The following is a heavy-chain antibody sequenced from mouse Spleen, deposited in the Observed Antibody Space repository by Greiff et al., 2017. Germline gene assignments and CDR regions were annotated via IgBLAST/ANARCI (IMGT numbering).Heavy chain of an antibody. CDR3: ARPLIHLGAMDY. CDR2: ISYDGSN. CDR1: GYSITSGYY. D-gene: IGHD3-3*01. V-gene: IGHV3-6*01. Sequence: DVQLVESGPGLVKPSQSLSLTCSVTGYSITSGYYWNWIRQFPGNKLEWMGYISYDGSNNYNPSLKNRISITRDTSKNQFFLKLNSVTTEDTATYYCARPLIHLGAMDYWGQGTSVTVSS. J-gene: IGHJ4*01.